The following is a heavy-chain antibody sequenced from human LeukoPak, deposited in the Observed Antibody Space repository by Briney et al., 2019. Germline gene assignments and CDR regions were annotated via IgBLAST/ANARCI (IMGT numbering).Heavy chain of an antibody. CDR2: MSGSGGGST. CDR3: AKQETPLDPFVY. Sequence: GGSLRLSCVASGFIFRDYTMNWVRQAPGKGLEWVSAMSGSGGGSTYYADSVKGRFTISRDNSKNTLYLQMNSLRAEDAAVYYCAKQETPLDPFVYGGREPLFPFSS. CDR1: GFIFRDYT. V-gene: IGHV3-23*01. J-gene: IGHJ4*02.